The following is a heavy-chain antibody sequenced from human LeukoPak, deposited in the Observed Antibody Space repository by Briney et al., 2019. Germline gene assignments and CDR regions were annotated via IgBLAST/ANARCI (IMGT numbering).Heavy chain of an antibody. D-gene: IGHD5-24*01. CDR3: ARDRRDGYNNDCDY. Sequence: SETLSLTCTVSGGSISSYYWSWIRQSAGKGLEWIGRIYASGTTRYNPSLNSRVTMSVDTSKNQFSLKLNSVTAADTAVYYCARDRRDGYNNDCDYWGQGTLVTVSS. J-gene: IGHJ4*02. CDR2: IYASGTT. CDR1: GGSISSYY. V-gene: IGHV4-4*07.